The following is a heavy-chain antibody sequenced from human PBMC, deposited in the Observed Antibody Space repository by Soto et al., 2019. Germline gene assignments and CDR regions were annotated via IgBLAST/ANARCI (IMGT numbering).Heavy chain of an antibody. J-gene: IGHJ4*02. V-gene: IGHV1-18*01. CDR1: GYTFTSYG. Sequence: QVQLVQSGAEVKKPGASVKVSCKASGYTFTSYGISWVQQDPGQGLEWMGWISAYNGNTNYAQKLQGRVTMTTDTATSTAYMELRSLRSDDTAVYYCASVHVLLWFGELNYWGQGTLVTVSS. D-gene: IGHD3-10*01. CDR2: ISAYNGNT. CDR3: ASVHVLLWFGELNY.